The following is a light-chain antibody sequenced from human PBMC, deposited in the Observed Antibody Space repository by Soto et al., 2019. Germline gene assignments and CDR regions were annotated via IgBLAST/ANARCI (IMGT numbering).Light chain of an antibody. CDR1: SSDVGGYNY. V-gene: IGLV2-14*01. CDR3: SSYTSSRAYV. J-gene: IGLJ1*01. Sequence: QSVLTQPASVSGSPGQSITISCTGTSSDVGGYNYVSWYQQQSGKAPKLMIHEVSNRPSGVSNRFSGSKSGNTASLTISGIQAEDEADYYCSSYTSSRAYVFGIGTKLTVL. CDR2: EVS.